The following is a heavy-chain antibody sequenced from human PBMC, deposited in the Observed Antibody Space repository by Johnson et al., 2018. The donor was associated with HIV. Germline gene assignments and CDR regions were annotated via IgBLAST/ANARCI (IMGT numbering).Heavy chain of an antibody. CDR2: IRYDGSNK. Sequence: QVQLVESGGGVVQPGGSLRLSCAASGFTFSSSGMHWVRQAPGKGLEWVAFIRYDGSNKYSAGSVKGQFTISRDNSKSTLYMQMNSLRAEDTAVYYCATRQQLVPGAFDIWGQGTMVTVSS. J-gene: IGHJ3*02. CDR3: ATRQQLVPGAFDI. CDR1: GFTFSSSG. V-gene: IGHV3-30*02. D-gene: IGHD6-13*01.